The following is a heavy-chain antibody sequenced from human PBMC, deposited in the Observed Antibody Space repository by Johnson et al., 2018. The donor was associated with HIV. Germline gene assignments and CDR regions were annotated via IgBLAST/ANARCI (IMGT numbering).Heavy chain of an antibody. CDR2: IKQDGSEK. Sequence: VQLVESGGGVVQPGGSLRLSCAASGFTFSSYWMSWVRQAPGKGLEWVANIKQDGSEKYYADSVKGRFTISRDNTKNTLYLQMNSLRAEDTAVYYCAKIMSKWSVDDDAFDVWDQGTMVTVSS. CDR3: AKIMSKWSVDDDAFDV. J-gene: IGHJ3*01. CDR1: GFTFSSYW. D-gene: IGHD2-15*01. V-gene: IGHV3-7*01.